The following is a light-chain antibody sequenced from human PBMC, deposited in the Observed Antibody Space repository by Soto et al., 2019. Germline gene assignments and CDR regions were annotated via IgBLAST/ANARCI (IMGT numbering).Light chain of an antibody. J-gene: IGLJ2*01. CDR1: STDVGNYNY. Sequence: QSVLTQPPSASESPGQSLTISCTGTSTDVGNYNYVSWYQQHPGKAPKLMISDVNRRPSGVPDRFSGSKSGNTASLTVSELQAEDEADYYCSSYAGSNNWVFGGGTKVTVL. V-gene: IGLV2-8*01. CDR3: SSYAGSNNWV. CDR2: DVN.